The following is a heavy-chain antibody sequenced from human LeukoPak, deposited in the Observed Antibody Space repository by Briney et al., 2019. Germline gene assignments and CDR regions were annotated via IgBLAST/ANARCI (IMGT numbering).Heavy chain of an antibody. D-gene: IGHD2-21*02. J-gene: IGHJ3*02. Sequence: GRSLRLSCAASGFTFSSYAMHWVRQAPGKGLEWVAVISYDGSNKYYADSVKGRSTISRDNSKKTLYLQMSSLRAEDTAMYYCARDQSPYCGGDCFGSRPSSAFDIWSQGTMVTVSS. CDR1: GFTFSSYA. V-gene: IGHV3-30*04. CDR3: ARDQSPYCGGDCFGSRPSSAFDI. CDR2: ISYDGSNK.